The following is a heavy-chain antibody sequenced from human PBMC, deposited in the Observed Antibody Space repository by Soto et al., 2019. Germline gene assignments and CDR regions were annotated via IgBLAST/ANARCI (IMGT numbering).Heavy chain of an antibody. CDR2: INPYNGNT. CDR1: GYTFTSYG. D-gene: IGHD4-4*01. CDR3: ASSYSNYALIDYYYYGMDV. V-gene: IGHV1-18*01. Sequence: ASVKVSCKASGYTFTSYGISWVRQAPGQGLEWMGWINPYNGNTNYAQKLQGRVTMTTDTSTSTAYMELRSLRSDDTAVYYCASSYSNYALIDYYYYGMDVWGQGTTVTVSS. J-gene: IGHJ6*02.